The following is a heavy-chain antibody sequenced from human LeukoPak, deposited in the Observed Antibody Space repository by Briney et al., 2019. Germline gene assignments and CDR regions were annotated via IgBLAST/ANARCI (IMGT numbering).Heavy chain of an antibody. J-gene: IGHJ6*02. V-gene: IGHV3-21*01. Sequence: GGSLRLSCAASGFTFSDYSMNWVRQAPGRGLEWVSSISTSSSYIYYADSVNGRFTVSRDNAKNSLYLQMSSLRAEDTALYYCAREDRSYYGMDVWGQGTTVTVSS. CDR2: ISTSSSYI. CDR1: GFTFSDYS. CDR3: AREDRSYYGMDV.